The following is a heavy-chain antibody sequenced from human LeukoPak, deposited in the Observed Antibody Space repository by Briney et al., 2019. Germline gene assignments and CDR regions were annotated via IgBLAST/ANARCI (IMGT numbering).Heavy chain of an antibody. D-gene: IGHD6-13*01. CDR2: INPNSGGT. J-gene: IGHJ3*02. V-gene: IGHV1-2*04. CDR1: GYTFTGYY. CDR3: ARAAAAGTSHDAFDI. Sequence: ASVNVSCKASGYTFTGYYMHWVRQAPGQGLEWMGWINPNSGGTNYAQKFQGWVTMTRDTSISTAYMELSRLRSDDTAVYYCARAAAAGTSHDAFDIWGQGTMVTVSS.